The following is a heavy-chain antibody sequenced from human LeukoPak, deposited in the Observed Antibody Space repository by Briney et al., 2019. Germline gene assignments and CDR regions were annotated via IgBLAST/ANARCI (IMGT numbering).Heavy chain of an antibody. CDR3: AKGRCGDSSCWYFDA. J-gene: IGHJ4*02. Sequence: GGSLRLSCAASGFNFKLSAMSWGRQAPGKGLEWVALISGSGSRGSGITGGNTYYADSVKGRFSISRDDSQNTVYLQMNSLRVEDTATYFCAKGRCGDSSCWYFDAWAKGTRVTVSP. CDR1: GFNFKLSA. V-gene: IGHV3-23*01. CDR2: ISGSGSRGSGITGGNT. D-gene: IGHD6-13*01.